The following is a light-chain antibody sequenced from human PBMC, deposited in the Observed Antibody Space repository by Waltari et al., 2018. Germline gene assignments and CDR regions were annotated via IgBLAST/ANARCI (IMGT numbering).Light chain of an antibody. Sequence: QSVLTQPPSVSAAPGQRVTISCTGSSSDIGAGYDVHWYQQLPGAAPKLLIDGTTNRPSGVPDRFSASKSGTSASLVITGLQAEDEADYYCQSFDISLSAVVFGGGTKLTVL. J-gene: IGLJ2*01. CDR2: GTT. V-gene: IGLV1-40*01. CDR1: SSDIGAGYD. CDR3: QSFDISLSAVV.